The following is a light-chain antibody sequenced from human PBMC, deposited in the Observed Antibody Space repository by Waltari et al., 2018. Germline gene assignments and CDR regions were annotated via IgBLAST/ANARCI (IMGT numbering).Light chain of an antibody. CDR1: QSVGKY. V-gene: IGKV3-20*01. J-gene: IGKJ1*01. Sequence: EIVLPQSPGTLSLSPGERATLSCRASQSVGKYLAWYQQKPGQAPRLLIYDASTRATGIPDRFSGSGSGTDFSLTISRLEPEDFAVYYCQKYVNLPATFGQGTKVEI. CDR2: DAS. CDR3: QKYVNLPAT.